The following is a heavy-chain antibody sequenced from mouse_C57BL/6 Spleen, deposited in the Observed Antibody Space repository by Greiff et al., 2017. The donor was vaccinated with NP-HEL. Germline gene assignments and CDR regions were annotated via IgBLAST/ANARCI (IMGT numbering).Heavy chain of an antibody. CDR1: GYAFSSSW. CDR2: IYPGDGDT. J-gene: IGHJ1*03. D-gene: IGHD2-3*01. Sequence: VQLQQSGPELVKPGASVKISCKASGYAFSSSWMNWVKQRPGKGLEWIGRIYPGDGDTNYNGKFKGKATLTADKSSSTAYMQLSSLTSEDSAVCFCAGDGYQYFDVWGKGTTVTVSS. CDR3: AGDGYQYFDV. V-gene: IGHV1-82*01.